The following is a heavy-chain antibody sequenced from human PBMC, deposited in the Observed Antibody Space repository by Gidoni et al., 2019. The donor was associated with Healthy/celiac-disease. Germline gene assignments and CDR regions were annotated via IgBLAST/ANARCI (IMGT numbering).Heavy chain of an antibody. CDR3: AKDPLLERGYSYEFYDSGTF. D-gene: IGHD5-18*01. Sequence: EVQLLESGGGLVQPGGSLRLSCAASGFTFSSYAMSWVRQAPGKGLEWVSAISGSGGSTYYADSVKGRFTISRDNSKNTLYLQMNSLRAEDTAVYYCAKDPLLERGYSYEFYDSGTFWGQGTLVTVSS. CDR2: ISGSGGST. J-gene: IGHJ4*02. V-gene: IGHV3-23*01. CDR1: GFTFSSYA.